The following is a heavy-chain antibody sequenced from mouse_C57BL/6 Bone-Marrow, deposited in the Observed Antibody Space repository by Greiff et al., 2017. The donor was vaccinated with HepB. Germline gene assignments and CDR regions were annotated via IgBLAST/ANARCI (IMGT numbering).Heavy chain of an antibody. CDR3: ARGGHGYFY. V-gene: IGHV1-42*01. D-gene: IGHD2-3*01. CDR1: GYSFTGYY. CDR2: INPSTGGT. Sequence: VQLQQSGPELVKPGASVKISCKASGYSFTGYYMNWVKQSPEKSLEWIGEINPSTGGTTYNQKFKAKATLTVDKSSSTAYMQLKSLTSEDSAVYYCARGGHGYFYWGQGTTLTVSS. J-gene: IGHJ2*01.